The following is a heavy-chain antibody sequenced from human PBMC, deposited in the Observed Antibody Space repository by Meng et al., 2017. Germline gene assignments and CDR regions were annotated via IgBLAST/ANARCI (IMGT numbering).Heavy chain of an antibody. CDR1: GYTFTSYD. Sequence: SVKVSCKASGYTFTSYDTNWVRQAPGQGLEWMGGIIPIFGTANYAQKFQGRVTITTDESTSTAYMELSSLRSEDTAVYYCARDIRAYYYDSSGHYYYYGMDVWGQGTTVTVSS. J-gene: IGHJ6*02. CDR2: IIPIFGTA. V-gene: IGHV1-69*05. D-gene: IGHD3-22*01. CDR3: ARDIRAYYYDSSGHYYYYGMDV.